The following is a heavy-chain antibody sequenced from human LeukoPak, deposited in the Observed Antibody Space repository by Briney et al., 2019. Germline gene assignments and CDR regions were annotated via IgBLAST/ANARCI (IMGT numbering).Heavy chain of an antibody. Sequence: SETLSLTCTLSGGSISTYYWSWIRQPPGKGLEWIGYIYHSGSTNYNPSLKSRVTISVDISKNQFSLKLSSVTAADTAVYYCARGGGYASPIGYWGQGALVTVSS. CDR3: ARGGGYASPIGY. D-gene: IGHD5-12*01. J-gene: IGHJ4*02. CDR1: GGSISTYY. CDR2: IYHSGST. V-gene: IGHV4-59*01.